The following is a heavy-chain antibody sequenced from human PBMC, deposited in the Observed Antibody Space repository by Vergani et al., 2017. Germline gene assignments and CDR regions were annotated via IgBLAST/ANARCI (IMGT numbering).Heavy chain of an antibody. CDR3: ARNDYDSSGYYLLSAVDI. J-gene: IGHJ3*02. CDR2: IYTSGST. D-gene: IGHD3-22*01. CDR1: GGSISSGSYY. Sequence: QVQLQESGPGLVKPSQTLSLTCTVSGGSISSGSYYWSWIRQPAGKGLEWIGRIYTSGSTNYNPSLKSRVTISVDTSKNQFSLELSSVTAADTAVYYCARNDYDSSGYYLLSAVDIWGQGTMVTVSS. V-gene: IGHV4-61*02.